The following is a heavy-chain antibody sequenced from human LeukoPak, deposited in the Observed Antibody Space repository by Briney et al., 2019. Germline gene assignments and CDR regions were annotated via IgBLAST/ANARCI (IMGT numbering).Heavy chain of an antibody. Sequence: GGSLRLSCAASGFTFSNAWMSWVRQAPGKGLEWVGRIKSKTDGGTTDYAAPVKGRFTISRDDSKNTLYLQMNSLRAEDTAVYCCARGDFYGSPKQIHDPFGYWGQGTLVTVSS. D-gene: IGHD3-10*01. J-gene: IGHJ4*02. CDR3: ARGDFYGSPKQIHDPFGY. CDR1: GFTFSNAW. V-gene: IGHV3-15*01. CDR2: IKSKTDGGTT.